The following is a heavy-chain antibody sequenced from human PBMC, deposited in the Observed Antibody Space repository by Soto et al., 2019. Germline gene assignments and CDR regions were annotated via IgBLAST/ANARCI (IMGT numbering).Heavy chain of an antibody. J-gene: IGHJ4*02. CDR2: INHSGST. D-gene: IGHD5-18*01. CDR3: ARDTAMSYFDY. Sequence: SETLSLTCAVYGGSFSGYYWSWIRQPPGKGLEWIGEINHSGSTNYNPSLKSRVTISVDTSKNQFSLKLSSVTAADTAVYYCARDTAMSYFDYWGQGTLVTVSS. CDR1: GGSFSGYY. V-gene: IGHV4-34*01.